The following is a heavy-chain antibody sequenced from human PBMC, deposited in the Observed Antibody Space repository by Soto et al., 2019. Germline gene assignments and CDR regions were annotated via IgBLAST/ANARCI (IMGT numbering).Heavy chain of an antibody. CDR3: ARGRYGDY. V-gene: IGHV1-18*01. D-gene: IGHD1-1*01. CDR2: ISAHNGNT. J-gene: IGHJ4*02. CDR1: GYGFTTYG. Sequence: QVHLVQSGADVKKPGASVKVSCKGSGYGFTTYGITWVRQAPGQGLEWMAWISAHNGNTNYAQKLQGRFTVTRDTTTSTAYMELRSLRSDEPAVYYCARGRYGDYWGQGDLVTVSS.